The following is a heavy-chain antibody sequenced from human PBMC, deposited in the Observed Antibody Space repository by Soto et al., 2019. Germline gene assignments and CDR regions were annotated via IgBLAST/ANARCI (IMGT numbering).Heavy chain of an antibody. D-gene: IGHD3-22*01. CDR2: IYSGGST. CDR3: ARGPYDSSGCFDY. Sequence: GGSLRLSCAASGFTVSSNYMSWVRQAPGKGLEWVSVIYSGGSTYYADSVKGRFTISRDNSKNTLYLQMNSLRAEDTAVYYCARGPYDSSGCFDYWGQGTLVTVSS. CDR1: GFTVSSNY. J-gene: IGHJ4*02. V-gene: IGHV3-53*01.